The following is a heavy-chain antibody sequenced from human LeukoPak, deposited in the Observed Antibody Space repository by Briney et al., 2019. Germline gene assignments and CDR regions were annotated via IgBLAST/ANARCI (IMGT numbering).Heavy chain of an antibody. CDR3: AKDGGVDPAMASLDYFDL. CDR1: GYTFTSYD. J-gene: IGHJ4*02. Sequence: ASVKVSCKASGYTFTSYDINWVRQATGQGLEWMGWMNPNSGNTGYAQKFQGRVTMTRSTSISTAYMELSSLRPEDTAVYYCAKDGGVDPAMASLDYFDLWGQGTLVTVSS. CDR2: MNPNSGNT. D-gene: IGHD5-18*01. V-gene: IGHV1-8*01.